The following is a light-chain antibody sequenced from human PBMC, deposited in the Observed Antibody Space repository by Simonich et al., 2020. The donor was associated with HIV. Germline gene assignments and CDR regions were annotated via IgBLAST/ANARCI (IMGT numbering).Light chain of an antibody. CDR1: QSVLYSSNNKNY. Sequence: DIVMTQSPDSLAVSLGERATINCKSSQSVLYSSNNKNYLAWYQQKPGQPPKLPIYWASTRESGVPDRFSGSGSGTDFTLTISSLQAEDVAVYYCQQYYDTPYTFGQGTKLEIK. V-gene: IGKV4-1*01. CDR2: WAS. CDR3: QQYYDTPYT. J-gene: IGKJ2*01.